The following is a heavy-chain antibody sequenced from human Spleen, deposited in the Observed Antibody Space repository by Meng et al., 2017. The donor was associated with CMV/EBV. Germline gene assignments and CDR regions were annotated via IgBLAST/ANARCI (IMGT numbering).Heavy chain of an antibody. Sequence: SSSSYYWGWIRQPPGKGLEWLGSIYYSGSTYYNPSLKSRVTISVDTSKNQFSLKLSSVTAADTAVYYCARQGVSCSSTSCYGSYFDYWGQGTLVTVSS. J-gene: IGHJ4*02. CDR1: SSSSYY. CDR2: IYYSGST. V-gene: IGHV4-39*01. CDR3: ARQGVSCSSTSCYGSYFDY. D-gene: IGHD2-2*01.